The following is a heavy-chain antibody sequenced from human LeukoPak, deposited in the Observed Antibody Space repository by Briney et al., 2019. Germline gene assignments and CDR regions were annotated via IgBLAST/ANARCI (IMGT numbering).Heavy chain of an antibody. CDR2: INTNTGNP. D-gene: IGHD6-13*01. CDR3: ARDMYSSSWYTMLPNWFDP. Sequence: ASVKVSCKASGYTFTSYDINWVRQAPGQGLEWMGWINTNTGNPTYAQGFTGRFVFSLDTSVSTAYLQISSLKAEDTAVYYCARDMYSSSWYTMLPNWFDPWGQGTLVTVSS. CDR1: GYTFTSYD. J-gene: IGHJ5*02. V-gene: IGHV7-4-1*02.